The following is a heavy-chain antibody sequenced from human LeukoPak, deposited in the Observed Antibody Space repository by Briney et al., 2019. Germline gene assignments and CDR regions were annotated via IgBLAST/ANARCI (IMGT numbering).Heavy chain of an antibody. CDR3: AKECGRHYDDRAFDI. CDR1: GITFSSYP. D-gene: IGHD3-22*01. Sequence: GGSLRLSCAASGITFSSYPMNWVRQSPERGLEWVSAISATGGSTSYAHSLKGRFTISRDNSKNTLYLQMSRLTAEDTAVYYCAKECGRHYDDRAFDIWGQGTMVTVSS. V-gene: IGHV3-23*01. CDR2: ISATGGST. J-gene: IGHJ3*02.